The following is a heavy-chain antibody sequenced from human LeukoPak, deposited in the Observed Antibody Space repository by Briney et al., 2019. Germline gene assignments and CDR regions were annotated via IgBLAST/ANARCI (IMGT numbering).Heavy chain of an antibody. J-gene: IGHJ4*02. CDR3: ARDRGMNIVVVPAAFDFDY. CDR2: INPNSGGT. V-gene: IGHV1-2*02. Sequence: GASVKVSCKASGYTFTGYYMHWVRQAPGQGLEWMGWINPNSGGTNYAQKFQGRVTMTRDTSISTAYMELSRLRSDDTAVYYCARDRGMNIVVVPAAFDFDYWGQGTLVTVSS. D-gene: IGHD2-2*01. CDR1: GYTFTGYY.